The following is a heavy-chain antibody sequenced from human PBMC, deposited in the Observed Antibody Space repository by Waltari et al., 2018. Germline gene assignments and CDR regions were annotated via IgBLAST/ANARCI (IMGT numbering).Heavy chain of an antibody. D-gene: IGHD3-10*01. J-gene: IGHJ5*02. CDR1: GGSISSSSYY. CDR3: ARVYYYGSAVNWFDP. CDR2: IYYSGST. Sequence: QLQLQESGPGLVKPSETLSLTCTVSGGSISSSSYYWGWIRPPPGKGLEWIGSIYYSGSTYYNPSLKSRVTISVDTSKNQFSLKLSSVTAADTAVYYCARVYYYGSAVNWFDPWGQGTLVTVSS. V-gene: IGHV4-39*07.